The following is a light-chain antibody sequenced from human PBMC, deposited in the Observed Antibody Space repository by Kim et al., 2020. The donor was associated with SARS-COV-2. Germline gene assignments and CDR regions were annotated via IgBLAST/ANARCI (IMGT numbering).Light chain of an antibody. CDR2: AAS. V-gene: IGKV1-17*03. J-gene: IGKJ4*01. Sequence: SASVGDRVTITCHHSQGISIYLAWFQQKPGKVPKRTIYAASSLQSGVPSRFSGSGSGTEFTLTISSLQPEDFATYHCLQHKSFPLTFGGGTKVEI. CDR1: QGISIY. CDR3: LQHKSFPLT.